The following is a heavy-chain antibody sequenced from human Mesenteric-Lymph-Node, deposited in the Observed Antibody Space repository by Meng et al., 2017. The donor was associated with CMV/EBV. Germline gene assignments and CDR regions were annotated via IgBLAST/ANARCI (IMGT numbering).Heavy chain of an antibody. V-gene: IGHV3-21*01. J-gene: IGHJ4*02. D-gene: IGHD2-15*01. Sequence: GESLKISCAASGFTFSSYSMNWVRQAPGKGLEWVSAISSTSNKHYADSLKGRFTISRDNAKNSLYLQMDSLRAEDAAIYYCARDGVSQGELDYWGQGTLVTVSS. CDR2: ISSTSNK. CDR1: GFTFSSYS. CDR3: ARDGVSQGELDY.